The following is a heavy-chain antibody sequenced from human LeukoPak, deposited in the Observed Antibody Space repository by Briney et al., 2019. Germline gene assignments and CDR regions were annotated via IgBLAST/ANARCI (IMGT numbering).Heavy chain of an antibody. CDR1: GFTFSTYW. Sequence: PGGSLRLSCAASGFTFSTYWMYWVRQAPGKGLEWVANIKQDGSHKYYVDSVKGRFTISRDSSKNTLYLQMNSLGAEDTAVYYCAKHNSGNFIYFDSWGQGALVTVSS. CDR3: AKHNSGNFIYFDS. V-gene: IGHV3-7*03. J-gene: IGHJ4*02. CDR2: IKQDGSHK. D-gene: IGHD1-26*01.